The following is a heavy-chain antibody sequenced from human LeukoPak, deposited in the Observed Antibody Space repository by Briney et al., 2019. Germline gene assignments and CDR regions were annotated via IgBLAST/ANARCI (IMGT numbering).Heavy chain of an antibody. CDR3: AREDGGGRAEYFQH. CDR1: GFTFSSYA. Sequence: GGSLRLSCAASGFTFSSYAMHWDRQAPGKGLEWVAVISYDGSNKYYADSVKGRFTISRDNSKNTLYLQMNSLRAEDTAVYYCAREDGGGRAEYFQHWGQGTLVTVS. CDR2: ISYDGSNK. V-gene: IGHV3-30-3*01. D-gene: IGHD2-15*01. J-gene: IGHJ1*01.